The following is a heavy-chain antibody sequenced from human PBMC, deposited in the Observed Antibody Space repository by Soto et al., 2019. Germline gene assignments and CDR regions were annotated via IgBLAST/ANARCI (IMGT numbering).Heavy chain of an antibody. Sequence: QVQLQESGPGLVKPSETLSLTCTVSGGSLSSYYWSWTRQPPGKGLEWIGYIYYAGTTTYNPSRKSRVTISLDTSKNQCSLKLDSVTAADTAVYYCARLGGYYQALDSWGQGTLVTVSS. CDR1: GGSLSSYY. V-gene: IGHV4-59*08. CDR2: IYYAGTT. J-gene: IGHJ4*02. D-gene: IGHD3-22*01. CDR3: ARLGGYYQALDS.